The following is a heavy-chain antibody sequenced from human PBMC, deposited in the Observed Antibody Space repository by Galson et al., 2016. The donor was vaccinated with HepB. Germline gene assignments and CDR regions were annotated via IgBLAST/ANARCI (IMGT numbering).Heavy chain of an antibody. CDR3: AKDGRIYYSSASCHDHFHY. CDR2: ILYDGSNK. CDR1: RFTFSSYG. Sequence: SLSLSCAAYRFTFSSYGMQWVRQAPRKGLDWVAFILYDGSNKMYADCVKGRFTISRDNSKKTLYLQMNSLRAEDTAVYYCAKDGRIYYSSASCHDHFHYWGQGTLVTVSS. D-gene: IGHD2-2*01. V-gene: IGHV3-30*18. J-gene: IGHJ4*02.